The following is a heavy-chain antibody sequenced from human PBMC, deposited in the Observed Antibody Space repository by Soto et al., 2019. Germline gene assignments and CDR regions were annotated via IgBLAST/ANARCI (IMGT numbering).Heavy chain of an antibody. CDR2: IIPIFGTA. J-gene: IGHJ6*02. D-gene: IGHD1-7*01. CDR3: AKGRAELRVHYFYYYFMDV. Sequence: ASVKVSCKASGGTFSSYAISWVRQAPGQGLEWMGGIIPIFGTANYAQKFQGRVTITADESTSTAYMELSSLTSEDTAVYYCAKGRAELRVHYFYYYFMDVWGQGTTVTLSS. CDR1: GGTFSSYA. V-gene: IGHV1-69*13.